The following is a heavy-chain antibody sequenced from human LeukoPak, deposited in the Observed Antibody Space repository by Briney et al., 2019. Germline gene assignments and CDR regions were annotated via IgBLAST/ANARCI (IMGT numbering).Heavy chain of an antibody. J-gene: IGHJ5*02. CDR3: ARGYCSSTSCYDWFDP. D-gene: IGHD2-2*01. V-gene: IGHV1-2*02. CDR2: INPNSGGT. CDR1: GYTFTGYY. Sequence: ASVKVSCKASGYTFTGYYMHWVRQAPGQGLEWMGWINPNSGGTSYAQKFQGRVTMTRDTSISTAYMELSRLRSDDTAVYYCARGYCSSTSCYDWFDPWGQGTLVTVSS.